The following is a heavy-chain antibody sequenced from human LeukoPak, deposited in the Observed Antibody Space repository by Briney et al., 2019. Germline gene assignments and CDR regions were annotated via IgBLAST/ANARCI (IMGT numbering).Heavy chain of an antibody. CDR1: GFRFSSYS. CDR3: AKADGSGSIYYYYMDV. J-gene: IGHJ6*03. Sequence: PAGSLRLSCEASGFRFSSYSMSWVRQAPGKGLEWVSAISGSGGSTYYADSVKGRFTISRDNSKNTLYLQMNSLRAEDTAVYYCAKADGSGSIYYYYMDVWGKGTTVTVSS. D-gene: IGHD3-10*01. CDR2: ISGSGGST. V-gene: IGHV3-23*01.